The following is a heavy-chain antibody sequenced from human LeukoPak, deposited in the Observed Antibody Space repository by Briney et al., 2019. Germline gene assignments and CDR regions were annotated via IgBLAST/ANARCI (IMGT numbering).Heavy chain of an antibody. CDR3: ARRATTVTTGYYYYMDV. CDR1: GGSINSRSYY. V-gene: IGHV4-39*01. D-gene: IGHD4-17*01. CDR2: VYYGGTT. Sequence: SETLSLTCTVSGGSINSRSYYWGWIRQPPGKGLEWIGSVYYGGTTYYNPSLKSRVTISEDTSKNQFSLKLSSVTAADTAVYYCARRATTVTTGYYYYMDVWGKGTTVTVSS. J-gene: IGHJ6*03.